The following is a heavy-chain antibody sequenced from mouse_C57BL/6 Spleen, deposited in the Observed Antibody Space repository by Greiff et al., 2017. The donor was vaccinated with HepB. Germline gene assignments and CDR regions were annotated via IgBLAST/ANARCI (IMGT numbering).Heavy chain of an antibody. D-gene: IGHD1-1*01. J-gene: IGHJ1*03. Sequence: VQLQQSGAELVRPGASVTLSCKASGYTFTDYEMHWVKQTPVHGLEWIGAIDPETGGTAYNQKFKGKAILTADKSSSTAYMELRSLTSEDSAVYYCTRPSHYGSSYDWYFDVWGTGTTVTVSS. CDR2: IDPETGGT. CDR1: GYTFTDYE. CDR3: TRPSHYGSSYDWYFDV. V-gene: IGHV1-15*01.